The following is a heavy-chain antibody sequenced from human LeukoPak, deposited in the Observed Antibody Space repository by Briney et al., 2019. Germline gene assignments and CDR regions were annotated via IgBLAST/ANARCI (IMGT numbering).Heavy chain of an antibody. CDR3: ARDHPFIGAAGTGVDP. D-gene: IGHD6-13*01. J-gene: IGHJ5*02. CDR2: INTNTGNP. CDR1: GYSFTTFH. V-gene: IGHV7-4-1*02. Sequence: ASVKVSCKAAGYSFTTFHINWVRQAPGQGPEWMGWINTNTGNPTYAQGFTGRFVFSLDTSVSTAYLQISSLKAEDTAVYYCARDHPFIGAAGTGVDPWGQGTLVTVSS.